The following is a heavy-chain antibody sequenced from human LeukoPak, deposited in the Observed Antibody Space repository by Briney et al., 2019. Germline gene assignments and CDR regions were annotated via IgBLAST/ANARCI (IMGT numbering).Heavy chain of an antibody. CDR2: IYYSGST. J-gene: IGHJ3*02. Sequence: SETLSLTYTVSGGSISSHYWSWIRQPPGKGLEWIGYIYYSGSTNYNPSLKSRVTISVDASKNQFSLKLSSVTAADTAVYYCARAYNWNDVRAFDIWGQGTMVTVSS. CDR3: ARAYNWNDVRAFDI. CDR1: GGSISSHY. D-gene: IGHD1-1*01. V-gene: IGHV4-59*11.